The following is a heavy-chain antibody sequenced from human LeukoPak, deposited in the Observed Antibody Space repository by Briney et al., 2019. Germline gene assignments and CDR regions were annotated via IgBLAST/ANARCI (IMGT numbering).Heavy chain of an antibody. J-gene: IGHJ3*02. CDR2: IKQDGGVT. V-gene: IGHV3-7*01. CDR3: ARWDAYCSGGSCYFGGFAFDI. Sequence: PGGSLRLSCAAYGFTFSSYGMHWVRQAPGKGLEWVAHIKQDGGVTHYVDSLKGRFTISRDNAKNSIYLQMNSLGADDTAMYYCARWDAYCSGGSCYFGGFAFDIWGQGTMVTVSS. CDR1: GFTFSSYG. D-gene: IGHD2-15*01.